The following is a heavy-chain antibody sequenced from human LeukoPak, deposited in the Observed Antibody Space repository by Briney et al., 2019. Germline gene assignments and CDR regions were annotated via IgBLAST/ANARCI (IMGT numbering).Heavy chain of an antibody. CDR2: IYSGGTT. D-gene: IGHD3-9*01. J-gene: IGHJ4*02. CDR1: GFNASSNY. V-gene: IGHV3-66*01. Sequence: GGSLRLSCAASGFNASSNYMSWVRQAPGKGLEWVSVIYSGGTTYYADSVKGRFTISRDNSKNTLYLQMNSLRAEDTAVYYCARDRGRDFDWFRYWGQGTLVTVSS. CDR3: ARDRGRDFDWFRY.